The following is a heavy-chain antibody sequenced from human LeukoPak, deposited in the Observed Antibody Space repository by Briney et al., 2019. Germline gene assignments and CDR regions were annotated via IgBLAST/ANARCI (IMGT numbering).Heavy chain of an antibody. D-gene: IGHD3-22*01. V-gene: IGHV1-69*13. CDR1: GGTFSSYA. J-gene: IGHJ4*02. CDR2: IIPIFGTA. CDR3: ASGPEYYYDSY. Sequence: SVKVSCKAPGGTFSSYAISWVRQAPGQGLEWMGGIIPIFGTANYAQKFQGRVTITADESTSTAYMELGSLRSEDTAVYYCASGPEYYYDSYWGQGTLVTVSS.